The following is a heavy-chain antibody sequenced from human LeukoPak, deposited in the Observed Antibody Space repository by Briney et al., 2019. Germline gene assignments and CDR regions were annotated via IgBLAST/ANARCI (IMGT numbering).Heavy chain of an antibody. V-gene: IGHV3-23*01. CDR1: RFIFSTYS. CDR2: ISDGCTNT. J-gene: IGHJ4*02. D-gene: IGHD6-19*01. Sequence: PGGSLRLSCAASRFIFSTYSMSWVRQAPGKGPEWVSSISDGCTNTYYADSVKGRFTISRDNSKNTLSLQMNNLGDEDTAVYYCAKDAAAVTGRRAGFDYWGQGTLVTVSS. CDR3: AKDAAAVTGRRAGFDY.